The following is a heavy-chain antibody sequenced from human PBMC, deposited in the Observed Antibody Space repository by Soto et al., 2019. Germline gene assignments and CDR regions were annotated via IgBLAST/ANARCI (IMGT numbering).Heavy chain of an antibody. CDR3: ARPDFGDYWYFDF. D-gene: IGHD4-17*01. V-gene: IGHV1-69*08. Sequence: QDQLVQSGAEVKKPGSSVKVSCKASGGTFSSHTFSWVRQAPGQGLEWMGRIIPALGTATYAQEFQGRVTITADESARTVYMELTSRRSGDTAVYYCARPDFGDYWYFDFWGRGTLVTVSS. J-gene: IGHJ2*01. CDR2: IIPALGTA. CDR1: GGTFSSHT.